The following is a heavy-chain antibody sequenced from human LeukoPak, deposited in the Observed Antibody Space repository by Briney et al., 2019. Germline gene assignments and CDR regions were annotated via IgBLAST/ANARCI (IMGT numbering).Heavy chain of an antibody. CDR2: IRYDGNNK. J-gene: IGHJ3*02. CDR1: GFTFSNYG. CDR3: AKLLWFGAPQTDDAFDI. Sequence: GGSLRLSCAASGFTFSNYGMHWVRQAPGKGLEWVAFIRYDGNNKYYADSVKGRFTISRDNSKNTLYLQVNTLRAEDTAVFYCAKLLWFGAPQTDDAFDIWGQGTMVTVSS. D-gene: IGHD3-10*01. V-gene: IGHV3-30*02.